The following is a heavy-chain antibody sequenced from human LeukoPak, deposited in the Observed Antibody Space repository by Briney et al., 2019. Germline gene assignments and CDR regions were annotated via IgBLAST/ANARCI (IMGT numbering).Heavy chain of an antibody. J-gene: IGHJ4*02. CDR3: ARGPPPDFDY. Sequence: SEALSLTCTVSGDSISSYYWSWIRQPAGKGLEWIGRIHPSGSTNYNPPLKSRVTLSVDTSKNQFSLKLNSVTAADTAVYYCARGPPPDFDYWGRGTLVTVSS. CDR1: GDSISSYY. V-gene: IGHV4-4*07. CDR2: IHPSGST.